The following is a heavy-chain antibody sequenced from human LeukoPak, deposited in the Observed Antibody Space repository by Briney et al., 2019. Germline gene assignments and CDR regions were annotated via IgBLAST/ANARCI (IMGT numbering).Heavy chain of an antibody. CDR1: GFTFSSYA. V-gene: IGHV3-23*01. CDR3: AKDIAMVRGATDAFDI. Sequence: GGSLRLSRAASGFTFSSYAMSWVRQAPGKGLEWFSAISGSGGSTYYADSVKGRFTISRDNSKNTLYLQMNSLRAEDTAVYYCAKDIAMVRGATDAFDIWGQGTMVTVSS. CDR2: ISGSGGST. J-gene: IGHJ3*02. D-gene: IGHD3-10*01.